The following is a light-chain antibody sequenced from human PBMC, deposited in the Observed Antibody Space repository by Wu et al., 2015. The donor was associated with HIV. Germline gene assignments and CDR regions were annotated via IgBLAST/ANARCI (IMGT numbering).Light chain of an antibody. J-gene: IGKJ4*01. Sequence: DIQMTQSPSTLSASVGDRVTITCRASQNINSWLAWYQQKPGKAPKLLIYKASSLESGVPSRFSGSGSGTEFTLTINSLQPDDFATYYCQRYDTSLLTFGGGTKVE. CDR3: QRYDTSLLT. CDR2: KAS. V-gene: IGKV1-5*03. CDR1: QNINSW.